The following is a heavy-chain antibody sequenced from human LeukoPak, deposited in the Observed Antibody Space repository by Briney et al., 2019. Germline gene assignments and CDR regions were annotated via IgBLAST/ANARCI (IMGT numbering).Heavy chain of an antibody. J-gene: IGHJ6*02. CDR1: GFTFSSYA. CDR2: ISGSGGST. V-gene: IGHV3-23*01. Sequence: HTGGSLRLSCAASGFTFSSYAMSWVRQAPGKGLEWVSAISGSGGSTYYADSVKGRFTISRDNSKNTLYLQVNSLRAEDTAVYYCAKDPVRPDYYYYYGMDVWGQGTTVTVSS. CDR3: AKDPVRPDYYYYYGMDV. D-gene: IGHD3-10*01.